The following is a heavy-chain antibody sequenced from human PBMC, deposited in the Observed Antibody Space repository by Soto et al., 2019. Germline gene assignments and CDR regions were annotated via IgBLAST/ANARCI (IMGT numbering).Heavy chain of an antibody. V-gene: IGHV1-69*01. CDR1: GGTFSSYA. J-gene: IGHJ6*02. Sequence: QVQLVQSGAEVKKPGSSVKVSCKASGGTFSSYAISWVRQAPGQGLEWMGGIIPIFGTANYAQKFQGRVTITADESTSTAYMELSSLRSEDTVVYYCALRNWYSSSWYKPINYYYGMDVWGQGTTVTVSS. CDR3: ALRNWYSSSWYKPINYYYGMDV. D-gene: IGHD6-13*01. CDR2: IIPIFGTA.